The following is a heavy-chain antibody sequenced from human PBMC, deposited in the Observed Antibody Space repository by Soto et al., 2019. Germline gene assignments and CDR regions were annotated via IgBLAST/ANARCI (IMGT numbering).Heavy chain of an antibody. Sequence: QVQLVQSGAEVKKPGAAVKVSCKASGYTFTGYYMHWVRQAPGQGLAWMGWINPNSGGTNYAQKFQGRVTMTRDKSISTAYMELSRLRSDDTAVDYCARTARDCSSTSCYWRYYYYGMDVWGQGTTVTVSS. D-gene: IGHD2-2*01. CDR1: GYTFTGYY. CDR3: ARTARDCSSTSCYWRYYYYGMDV. CDR2: INPNSGGT. V-gene: IGHV1-2*02. J-gene: IGHJ6*02.